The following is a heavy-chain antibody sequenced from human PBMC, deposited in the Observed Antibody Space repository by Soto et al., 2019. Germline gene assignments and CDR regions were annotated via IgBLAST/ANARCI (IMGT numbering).Heavy chain of an antibody. Sequence: QITLKESGPTLVKPTQTLTLTCTFSGFSLSTSTVGVGWIRQPPGKALEWLALIYWDDDKRYSPSLKRRLTITKDTSKNHVVLTMTNMDPVDTATYYCAHTVTRYDYFDYWGQGTLVTVSS. D-gene: IGHD4-17*01. CDR1: GFSLSTSTVG. V-gene: IGHV2-5*02. CDR3: AHTVTRYDYFDY. J-gene: IGHJ4*02. CDR2: IYWDDDK.